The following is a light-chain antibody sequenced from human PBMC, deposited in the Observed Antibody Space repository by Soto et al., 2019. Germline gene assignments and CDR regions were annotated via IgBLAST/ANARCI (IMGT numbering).Light chain of an antibody. V-gene: IGLV2-23*01. CDR2: ETS. CDR3: FSFTSTNTHV. J-gene: IGLJ1*01. CDR1: SSDFGSYKF. Sequence: QSLLTQPASVSGSPGQSVTISCTGTSSDFGSYKFVSWYQHHPGTVPKVIIYETSKRPSGVSDRFSGSKSGNTASLTISGLQAEDEADYYCFSFTSTNTHVFGSGTKLTVL.